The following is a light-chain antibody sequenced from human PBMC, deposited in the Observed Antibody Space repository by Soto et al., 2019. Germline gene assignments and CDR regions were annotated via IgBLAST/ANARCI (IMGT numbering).Light chain of an antibody. CDR3: QQFSSSPIT. CDR1: QSVSNNY. CDR2: GAS. J-gene: IGKJ5*01. Sequence: EIVLTQSPGTLSLSPGERATLSCRASQSVSNNYLAWYQQKPGQAPRLLIYGASNRATGIPDRFSGSGSGTDVTLTISSLEPEDFAVYYCQQFSSSPITFGQGTRLEI. V-gene: IGKV3-20*01.